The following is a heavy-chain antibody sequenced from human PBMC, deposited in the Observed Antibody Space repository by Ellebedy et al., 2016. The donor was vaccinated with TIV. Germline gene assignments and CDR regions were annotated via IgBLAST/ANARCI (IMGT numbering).Heavy chain of an antibody. CDR3: ARHLLDGSDYF. V-gene: IGHV5-51*01. CDR2: IYPSDSDT. Sequence: GESLKISCRASGYSFTDYWIGWVRQLPGKGLEWMGIIYPSDSDTKYSPSFQGQVTISADESISTAYLEWSSLRASDTAMYYCARHLLDGSDYFWGQGTLVTVSS. CDR1: GYSFTDYW. D-gene: IGHD2-21*02. J-gene: IGHJ4*02.